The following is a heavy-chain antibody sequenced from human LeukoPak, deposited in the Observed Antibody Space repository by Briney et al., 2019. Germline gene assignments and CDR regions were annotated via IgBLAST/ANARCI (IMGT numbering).Heavy chain of an antibody. CDR1: GFTFSSYA. CDR3: ASLAAAGTFFDAFDI. V-gene: IGHV3-7*01. CDR2: IKQDGSEK. D-gene: IGHD6-13*01. Sequence: PGGSLRLSCAASGFTFSSYAMSWVRQAPGKGLEWVANIKQDGSEKYYVDSVKGRFTISRDNAKNSLYLQMNSLRAEDTAVYYCASLAAAGTFFDAFDIWGQGTMVTVSS. J-gene: IGHJ3*02.